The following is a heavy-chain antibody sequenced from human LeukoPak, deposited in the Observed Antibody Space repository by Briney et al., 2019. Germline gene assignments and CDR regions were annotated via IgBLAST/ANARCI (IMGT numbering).Heavy chain of an antibody. D-gene: IGHD3-22*01. J-gene: IGHJ4*02. CDR2: IYYSGST. V-gene: IGHV4-39*07. CDR3: AGNYDGGDY. CDR1: GGSISSSSYY. Sequence: SETLSLTCTVSGGSISSSSYYWGWIRQPPGQGLEWIGSIYYSGSTYYNPSLKSRVTISVDTSKNQFSLKLSSVTAADTAVYYCAGNYDGGDYWGQGTLVTVSS.